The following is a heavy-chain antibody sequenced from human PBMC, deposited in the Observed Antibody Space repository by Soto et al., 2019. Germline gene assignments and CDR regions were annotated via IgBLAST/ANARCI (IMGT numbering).Heavy chain of an antibody. J-gene: IGHJ6*02. D-gene: IGHD1-1*01. CDR2: ISYDGSNK. Sequence: QVQLVESGGGVVQPGRSLRLSCAASGFTFSSYAMHWVRQAPGKGLEWVAVISYDGSNKYYADSVKGRFTISRDNSKNTLYLQMNSLRAEDKAVYDCARVEEYYYYYGMDVWGQGTTVTVSS. CDR1: GFTFSSYA. V-gene: IGHV3-30-3*01. CDR3: ARVEEYYYYYGMDV.